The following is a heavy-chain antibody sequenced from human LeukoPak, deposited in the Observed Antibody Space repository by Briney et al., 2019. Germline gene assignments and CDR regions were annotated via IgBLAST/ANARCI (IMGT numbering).Heavy chain of an antibody. D-gene: IGHD3-22*01. CDR2: INPNSGGT. Sequence: ASVTVSCKASGYTFTGYYMHWVRQAPGQGLEWMGWINPNSGGTNYAQKFQGRVTMTRDTSISTAYMELSRLRSDDTAVYYCAREFAGYYDSSGYYEEGYWGQGTLVTVSS. CDR3: AREFAGYYDSSGYYEEGY. V-gene: IGHV1-2*02. J-gene: IGHJ4*02. CDR1: GYTFTGYY.